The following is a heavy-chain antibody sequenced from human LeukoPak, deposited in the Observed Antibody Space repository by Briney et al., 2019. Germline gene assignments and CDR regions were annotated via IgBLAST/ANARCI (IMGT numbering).Heavy chain of an antibody. CDR3: ARGYSSVMT. CDR1: GFTFSSYS. D-gene: IGHD6-19*01. J-gene: IGHJ5*02. Sequence: GGSLRLSCAASGFTFSSYSMNWVRQAPGKGLEWVSYISSSGNIIYYADSVKGRFTISRDNAKNSLYLQMDSLRAEDTAVYYCARGYSSVMTWGQGTLVTVSS. CDR2: ISSSGNII. V-gene: IGHV3-48*04.